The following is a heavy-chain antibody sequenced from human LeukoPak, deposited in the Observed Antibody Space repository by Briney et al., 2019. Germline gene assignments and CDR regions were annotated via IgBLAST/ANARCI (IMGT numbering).Heavy chain of an antibody. Sequence: PSETLSLTCTVSVGSISSDYWSWIRHPPGKGLEWSGYIYYSGSTNYNPSLKSRVTISIDTAKNQFSLKLSSVTAADTAMYYCASHYGSGFDYWGQGTLVTVSS. CDR2: IYYSGST. CDR1: VGSISSDY. CDR3: ASHYGSGFDY. V-gene: IGHV4-59*01. J-gene: IGHJ4*02. D-gene: IGHD3-10*01.